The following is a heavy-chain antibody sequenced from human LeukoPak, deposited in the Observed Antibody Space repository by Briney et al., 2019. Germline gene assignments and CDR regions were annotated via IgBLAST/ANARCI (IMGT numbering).Heavy chain of an antibody. V-gene: IGHV3-23*01. CDR1: GFTFSSYG. Sequence: GGTLRLSCAASGFTFSSYGMSWVRQAPGKGLEWVSAISGSGGSTYYADSVKGRFTISRDNSKNTLYLQMNSLRAEDTALYYCCPIAAAGITDYWGQGTLVTVSS. CDR3: CPIAAAGITDY. CDR2: ISGSGGST. J-gene: IGHJ4*02. D-gene: IGHD6-13*01.